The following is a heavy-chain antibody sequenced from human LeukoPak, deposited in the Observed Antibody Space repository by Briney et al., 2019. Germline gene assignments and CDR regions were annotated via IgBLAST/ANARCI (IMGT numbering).Heavy chain of an antibody. Sequence: SETLSLTCTVSGGSISSYYWSWIRQPPGKGLEWIGYIHYSGSTNYNPSLKSRVTISVDTSKNQFSLKLSSVTAADTAVYYCARNDGSGGDYWGQGTLVTASS. CDR2: IHYSGST. D-gene: IGHD3-10*01. CDR1: GGSISSYY. J-gene: IGHJ4*02. V-gene: IGHV4-59*01. CDR3: ARNDGSGGDY.